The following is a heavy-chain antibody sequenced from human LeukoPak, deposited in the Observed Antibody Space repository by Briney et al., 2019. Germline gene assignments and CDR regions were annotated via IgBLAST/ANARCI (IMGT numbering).Heavy chain of an antibody. D-gene: IGHD3-3*01. CDR2: INHSGST. Sequence: SETLSLTCAVYGGSFSGYYWSWIRQPPGKGLEWIGEINHSGSTNYNPSLKSRVTISVDTSKNQFSLTLSSVTAADTAVYYCARGDLYYDFWSGYSNWFDPWGQGTLVTVSS. CDR3: ARGDLYYDFWSGYSNWFDP. V-gene: IGHV4-34*01. CDR1: GGSFSGYY. J-gene: IGHJ5*02.